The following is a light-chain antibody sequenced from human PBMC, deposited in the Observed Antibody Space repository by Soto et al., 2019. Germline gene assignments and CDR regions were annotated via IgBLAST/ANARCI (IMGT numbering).Light chain of an antibody. V-gene: IGKV1-5*03. CDR2: KAS. CDR3: QQYNFYFS. J-gene: IGKJ3*01. CDR1: QNINTW. Sequence: DIQMTQSPSTLSASVGDRVTITCRASQNINTWLAWYQHKPGKAPKLLIYKASSLESGVPSRFSGSGSGTEFTLTINSLHPDDSATYYCQQYNFYFSFGPGTKVDIK.